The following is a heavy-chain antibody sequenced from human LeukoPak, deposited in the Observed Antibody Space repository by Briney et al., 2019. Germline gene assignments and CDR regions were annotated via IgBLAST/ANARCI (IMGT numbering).Heavy chain of an antibody. CDR2: VST. CDR1: GGSISSSSHY. CDR3: ARAGYSYGIISYFDS. D-gene: IGHD5-18*01. Sequence: KPSETVSLTCTVSGGSISSSSHYWGWIRQPPGKGLEWIGVSTYYNPSLKNRVTISRDTSKNQFSLKLSSVTAADTAIYYCARAGYSYGIISYFDSWGQGTLVTVPP. J-gene: IGHJ4*02. V-gene: IGHV4-39*01.